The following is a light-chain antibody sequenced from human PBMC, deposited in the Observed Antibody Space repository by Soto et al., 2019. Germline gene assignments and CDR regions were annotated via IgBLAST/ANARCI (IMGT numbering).Light chain of an antibody. V-gene: IGKV1-39*01. J-gene: IGKJ5*01. Sequence: DIQMTQSPSSLSASVGDRVTITCRASQSISSYLNWYQQKPGKAPKLLIYAASSLQSGVPSRFSGSGSGTDFTLTISSLQPEDFATYYCQQSYSTLGTFGQGTRL. CDR3: QQSYSTLGT. CDR1: QSISSY. CDR2: AAS.